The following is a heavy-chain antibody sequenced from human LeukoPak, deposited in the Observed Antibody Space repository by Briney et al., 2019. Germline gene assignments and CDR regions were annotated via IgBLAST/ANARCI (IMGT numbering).Heavy chain of an antibody. CDR3: AKGLVRGVIKNAFDI. D-gene: IGHD3-10*01. CDR2: ISWNSGSI. Sequence: GGSLRLSCAASGFTFDDYAMHWVRHAPGKGLEWVSGISWNSGSIVYADSVKGRFTISRDNAKNSLYLQMNSLRAEDTALYYCAKGLVRGVIKNAFDIWGQGTMVTVSS. V-gene: IGHV3-9*01. J-gene: IGHJ3*02. CDR1: GFTFDDYA.